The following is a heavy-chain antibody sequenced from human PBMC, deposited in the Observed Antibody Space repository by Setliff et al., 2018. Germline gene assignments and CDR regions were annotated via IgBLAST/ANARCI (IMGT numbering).Heavy chain of an antibody. V-gene: IGHV3-48*01. J-gene: IGHJ4*02. CDR1: GFTFSTYA. D-gene: IGHD6-13*01. Sequence: PGGSLRLSCAASGFTFSTYAMNWLRQAPGKGLEWVSYISSSSGLIYYADSVKGRFTISRDNVRSSLFLQMNSLRVEDTAVYYCAREPWQQLVVDYWGQGTLVTVSS. CDR3: AREPWQQLVVDY. CDR2: ISSSSGLI.